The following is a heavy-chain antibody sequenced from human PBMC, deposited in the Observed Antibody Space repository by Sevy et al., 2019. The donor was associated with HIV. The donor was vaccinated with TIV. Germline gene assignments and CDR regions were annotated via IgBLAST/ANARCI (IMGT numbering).Heavy chain of an antibody. V-gene: IGHV3-30*18. CDR1: GIIFTTSG. Sequence: GGSLRLSCAASGIIFTTSGMHWVRQAPGKGLEWVAVISYDGRNKFYGDSVKGRFTISRDNSKNILYLQMNSLRGEDTAVYYCGKGFTGYNGIDVWGQGTMVTVSS. CDR2: ISYDGRNK. J-gene: IGHJ6*02. D-gene: IGHD3-9*01. CDR3: GKGFTGYNGIDV.